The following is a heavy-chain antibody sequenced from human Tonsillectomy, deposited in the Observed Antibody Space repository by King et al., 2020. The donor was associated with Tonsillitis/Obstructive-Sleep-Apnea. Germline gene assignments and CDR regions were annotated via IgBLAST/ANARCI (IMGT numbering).Heavy chain of an antibody. D-gene: IGHD4-17*01. CDR2: IYYSGST. CDR1: GGSISSSSYY. Sequence: QLQESGPGLVKPSETLSLTCTVSGGSISSSSYYWGWIRQPPGKGLEWIGSIYYSGSTYYNPSLKSLVTISVDTSKNQFSLKLSSVTAADAAVYYCATHGDYVAPGWFDPWGQGTLVTVSS. CDR3: ATHGDYVAPGWFDP. V-gene: IGHV4-39*01. J-gene: IGHJ5*02.